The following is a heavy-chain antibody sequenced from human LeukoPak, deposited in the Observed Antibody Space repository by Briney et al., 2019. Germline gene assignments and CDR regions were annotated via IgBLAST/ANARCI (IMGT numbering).Heavy chain of an antibody. V-gene: IGHV3-33*01. D-gene: IGHD3-10*01. Sequence: GGSLRLSCAASGFTFSSYGMHWVRQAPGKGLEWVAVIWYDGSNKYYADSVKGRFTISRDNSKNTLYLQMNSLRAEDTAVYYCARDGGSGSYGGEYYYYGMDVWGQGTTVTVSS. J-gene: IGHJ6*02. CDR3: ARDGGSGSYGGEYYYYGMDV. CDR1: GFTFSSYG. CDR2: IWYDGSNK.